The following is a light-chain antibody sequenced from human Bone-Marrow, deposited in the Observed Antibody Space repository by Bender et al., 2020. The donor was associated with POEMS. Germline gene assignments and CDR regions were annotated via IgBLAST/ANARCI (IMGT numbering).Light chain of an antibody. CDR3: QVWDGSTDQYV. J-gene: IGLJ1*01. Sequence: SYVLTQPPSVSVAPGQTARITCGGNKIGSKSVHWYQQKPGQAPVLVVYEDSDRPSGIPERFSGSNSGNTATLTISRVEAGDEADYYCQVWDGSTDQYVFGAGTKVTVL. CDR2: EDS. V-gene: IGLV3-21*02. CDR1: KIGSKS.